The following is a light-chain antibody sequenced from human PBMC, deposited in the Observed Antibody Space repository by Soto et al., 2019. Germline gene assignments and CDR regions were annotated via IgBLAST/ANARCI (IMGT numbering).Light chain of an antibody. CDR3: QQYNNWPPYT. V-gene: IGKV3-15*01. CDR2: GPS. Sequence: EIVMTQSPATLSVSPGERATLSCRASQSVSSNLAWYHQKPGQAPRLLIFGPSTRATGIPARFSGSGSGTEFTLTISSLQSEDFALYYCQQYNNWPPYTFGQGTKLEIK. J-gene: IGKJ2*01. CDR1: QSVSSN.